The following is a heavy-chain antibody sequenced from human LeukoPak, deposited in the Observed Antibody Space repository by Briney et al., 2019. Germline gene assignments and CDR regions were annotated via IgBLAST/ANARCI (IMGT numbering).Heavy chain of an antibody. J-gene: IGHJ4*02. CDR3: ARGVAVAGTPFDY. CDR2: INYSGST. V-gene: IGHV4-34*01. D-gene: IGHD6-19*01. Sequence: PSETLSLTCAVYGGSFSGFYWTWIRQPPGKGLEWIGEINYSGSTNYNPSLKSRVTISVDTSKNQFSLKLSSVTAADTAVYYCARGVAVAGTPFDYWGQGTLVTVSS. CDR1: GGSFSGFY.